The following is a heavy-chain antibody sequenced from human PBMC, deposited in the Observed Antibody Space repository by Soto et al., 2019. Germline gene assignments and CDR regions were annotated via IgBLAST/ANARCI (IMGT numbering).Heavy chain of an antibody. CDR2: INPSGGST. D-gene: IGHD2-8*01. V-gene: IGHV1-46*01. CDR1: SYPLPSHY. Sequence: ASVKVPCKASSYPLPSHYMHWVRQAAGQGLEWMGIINPSGGSTSYAQKFQGRVTMTRDTSTSTVHMELSSLRSEDTAVYYCARDSAKIVLMMYASPGRVWYFDLWGRGTLVTVSS. J-gene: IGHJ2*01. CDR3: ARDSAKIVLMMYASPGRVWYFDL.